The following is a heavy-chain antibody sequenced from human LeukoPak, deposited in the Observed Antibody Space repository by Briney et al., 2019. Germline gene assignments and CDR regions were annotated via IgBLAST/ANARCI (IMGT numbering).Heavy chain of an antibody. Sequence: PSETLSLTCTVSGDSISSGDYYWSWARQHPGEGLEWIGYINYSGTPYYNPSLTTRVTISVDTSKNQFSLKLSSVTAADTAVYYCARTYCRGGTCYSWDYWGQGTLVTVSS. J-gene: IGHJ4*02. CDR3: ARTYCRGGTCYSWDY. D-gene: IGHD2-15*01. CDR1: GDSISSGDYY. CDR2: INYSGTP. V-gene: IGHV4-31*03.